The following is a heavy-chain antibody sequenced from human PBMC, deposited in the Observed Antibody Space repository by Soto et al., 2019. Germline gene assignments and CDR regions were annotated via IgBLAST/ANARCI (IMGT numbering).Heavy chain of an antibody. CDR3: AKDQGSSWYKIDY. CDR1: GFTFSNYA. D-gene: IGHD6-13*01. CDR2: ISGSGGST. J-gene: IGHJ4*02. Sequence: EVQLLESGGGLVQPGGSLRLSCAASGFTFSNYAVTWVRQAPGKGLEWVSTISGSGGSTYYADSVKGRFNSSRTNSKNTLYMQMNSLRAEDTAVYYCAKDQGSSWYKIDYWGQGTLVTVSS. V-gene: IGHV3-23*01.